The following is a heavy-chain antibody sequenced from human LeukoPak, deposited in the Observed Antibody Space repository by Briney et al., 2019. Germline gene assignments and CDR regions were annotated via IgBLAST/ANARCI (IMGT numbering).Heavy chain of an antibody. CDR3: ARAGTKYYYDSSGFFDY. J-gene: IGHJ4*02. CDR2: IYSGGST. CDR1: GFTVNNNY. D-gene: IGHD3-22*01. Sequence: GGSLRLSCAASGFTVNNNYTSWVRQAPGKGLEWVSIIYSGGSTYYADSVKGRFTTSRDNSKNTLYLQMNSLRAEDTAVYYCARAGTKYYYDSSGFFDYWGQGTLVTVSS. V-gene: IGHV3-53*01.